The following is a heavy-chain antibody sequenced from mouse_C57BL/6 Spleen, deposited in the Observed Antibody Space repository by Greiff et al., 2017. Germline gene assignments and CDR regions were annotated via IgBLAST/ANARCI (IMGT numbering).Heavy chain of an antibody. Sequence: EVQLVESGGGLVKPGGSLKLSCAASGFTFSSYAMSWVRQTPEKRLEWVATISDGGSYTYYPDNVKGRFTISRDNAKNNLYLQMSHLKSEDTAMYYCAREGNIYDGSSYLDYWGQGTTLTVSS. D-gene: IGHD1-1*01. J-gene: IGHJ2*01. V-gene: IGHV5-4*01. CDR3: AREGNIYDGSSYLDY. CDR2: ISDGGSYT. CDR1: GFTFSSYA.